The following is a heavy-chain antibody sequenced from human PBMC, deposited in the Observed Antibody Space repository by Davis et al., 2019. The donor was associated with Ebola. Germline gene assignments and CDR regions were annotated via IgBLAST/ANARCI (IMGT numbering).Heavy chain of an antibody. J-gene: IGHJ6*02. V-gene: IGHV4-59*08. CDR1: GGSISSYY. D-gene: IGHD3-3*01. Sequence: SETLSLTCTVSGGSISSYYWSWIRQPPGKGLEWIGYIYYSGSTNYNPSLKSRVTIPVDTSKNQFSLKLSSVTAADTAVYYCARHGTYYDFWSGPGGMDVWGQGTTVTVSS. CDR2: IYYSGST. CDR3: ARHGTYYDFWSGPGGMDV.